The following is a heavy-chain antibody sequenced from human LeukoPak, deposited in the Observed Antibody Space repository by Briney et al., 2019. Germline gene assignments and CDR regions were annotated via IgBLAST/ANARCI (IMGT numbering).Heavy chain of an antibody. J-gene: IGHJ4*02. CDR3: AKAPVTSCRGAYCYPFDS. V-gene: IGHV3-23*01. CDR2: TSSSDAGT. D-gene: IGHD2-21*01. CDR1: GFTLSTYA. Sequence: GGSLRPSCAASGFTLSTYAMSWVRQTPGKGLEWVAATSSSDAGTYHADSVRGRFTISRDNSKNTLYLQMNSLRAEDAAVYFCAKAPVTSCRGAYCYPFDSWGQGTLVTVSS.